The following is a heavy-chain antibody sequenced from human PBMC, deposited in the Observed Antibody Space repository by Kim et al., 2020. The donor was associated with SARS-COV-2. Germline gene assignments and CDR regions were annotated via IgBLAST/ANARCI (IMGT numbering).Heavy chain of an antibody. J-gene: IGHJ5*02. CDR3: AKDHPSSGWPTFGS. Sequence: GGSLRLSCAASGFTFSRYAMSWVRQAPGKGPEWIAAVNNGGNAYYANSAKGRFTVSRDNNRNTLDLQMNSLTAEDPALYFCAKDHPSSGWPTFGSWGQGT. CDR2: VNNGGNA. D-gene: IGHD6-19*01. V-gene: IGHV3-23*01. CDR1: GFTFSRYA.